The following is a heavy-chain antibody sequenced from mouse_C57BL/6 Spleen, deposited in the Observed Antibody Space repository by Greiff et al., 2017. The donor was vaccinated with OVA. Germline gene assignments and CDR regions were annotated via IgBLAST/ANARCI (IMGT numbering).Heavy chain of an antibody. CDR1: GYTFTSYW. D-gene: IGHD1-1*01. CDR3: ARQRDYGSSYDYFDV. Sequence: QVHVKQPGAELVKPGASVKLSCKASGYTFTSYWMHWVKQRPGQGLEWIGMIHPNSGSTNYNEKFKSKATLTVDKSSSTAYMQLSSLTSEDSAVYYCARQRDYGSSYDYFDVWGTGTTVTVSS. V-gene: IGHV1-64*01. CDR2: IHPNSGST. J-gene: IGHJ1*03.